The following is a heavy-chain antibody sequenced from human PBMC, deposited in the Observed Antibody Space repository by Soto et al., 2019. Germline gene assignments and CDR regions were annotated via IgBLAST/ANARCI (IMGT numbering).Heavy chain of an antibody. Sequence: QVQLVESGGGVVQPGRSLRLSCAASGFRFSGYALHWVRQAPGKGLEWVAVISSDGSSKTYADSVKGRFTISRDNSQNTLFLQMYSLRAEDTAVYYGARDQVNYDILTGHYPRWFDPWGQGTLVTVSS. D-gene: IGHD3-9*01. CDR3: ARDQVNYDILTGHYPRWFDP. V-gene: IGHV3-30-3*01. CDR2: ISSDGSSK. CDR1: GFRFSGYA. J-gene: IGHJ5*02.